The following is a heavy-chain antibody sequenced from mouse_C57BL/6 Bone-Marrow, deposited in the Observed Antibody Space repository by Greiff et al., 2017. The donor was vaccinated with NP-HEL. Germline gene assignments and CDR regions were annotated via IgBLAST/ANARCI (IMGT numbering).Heavy chain of an antibody. Sequence: EVKVVESGGDLVKPGGSLKLSCAASGFTFSSYGMSWVRQTPDKRLEWVATISSGGSYTYYPDSVKGRFTISRDNAKNTLYLQMSSLKSEDTAMYYCARHEGNYEGDYFDYWGQGTTLTVSS. V-gene: IGHV5-6*01. CDR1: GFTFSSYG. J-gene: IGHJ2*01. CDR2: ISSGGSYT. CDR3: ARHEGNYEGDYFDY. D-gene: IGHD2-1*01.